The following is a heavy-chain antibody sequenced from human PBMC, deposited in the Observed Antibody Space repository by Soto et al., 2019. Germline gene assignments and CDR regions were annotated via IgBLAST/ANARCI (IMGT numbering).Heavy chain of an antibody. CDR1: GFTFSSYA. CDR2: ISGSVDST. Sequence: PGGSLRLSCAASGFTFSSYAMTWVRQAPGKGLEWVSAISGSVDSTYYAASVKGRFTISRDNSKKTVYLEMNSLRVEDTAVYHCAKSPSRAPYGMDVWGQGTTVTVSS. D-gene: IGHD6-6*01. CDR3: AKSPSRAPYGMDV. V-gene: IGHV3-23*01. J-gene: IGHJ6*02.